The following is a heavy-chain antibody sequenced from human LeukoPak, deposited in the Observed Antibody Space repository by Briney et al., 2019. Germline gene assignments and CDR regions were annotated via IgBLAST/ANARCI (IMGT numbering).Heavy chain of an antibody. J-gene: IGHJ6*02. CDR3: ARGTSAAGNPYYYYYYGMDV. Sequence: GASVKVSCKASGYTFTGYYMDWVRQAPGQGLEWMGWINPNSGGTNYAQKFQGRVTMTRDTSISTAYMELSRLRSDDTAVYYCARGTSAAGNPYYYYYYGMDVWGQGTTVTVSS. V-gene: IGHV1-2*02. CDR2: INPNSGGT. CDR1: GYTFTGYY. D-gene: IGHD6-13*01.